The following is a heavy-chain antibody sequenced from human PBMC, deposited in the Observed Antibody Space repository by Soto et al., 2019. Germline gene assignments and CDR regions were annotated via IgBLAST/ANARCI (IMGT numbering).Heavy chain of an antibody. CDR1: GDSFTTYW. CDR3: ASRGGGYYDSGGYENFDY. Sequence: EVQLVQSGAEVKKPGESLKISCKGSGDSFTTYWIAWVRQMPGKGLEWMGIIYPGDSETRYSPSFQGQVTISADKSISTAYLQWNSLKASDTAMYYCASRGGGYYDSGGYENFDYWGQGTLVTVSS. D-gene: IGHD3-22*01. CDR2: IYPGDSET. J-gene: IGHJ4*02. V-gene: IGHV5-51*03.